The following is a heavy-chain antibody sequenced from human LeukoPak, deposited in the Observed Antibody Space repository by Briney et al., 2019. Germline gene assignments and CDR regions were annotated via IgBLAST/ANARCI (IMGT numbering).Heavy chain of an antibody. CDR2: IIPIFGTA. J-gene: IGHJ6*03. V-gene: IGHV1-69*05. D-gene: IGHD3-22*01. CDR1: GGTFSSYA. Sequence: SVKVSCKASGGTFSSYAISWVRQAPGQGLEWMGGIIPIFGTANYAQKFQGRVTITTDESTSTAYMELSSLRSEDTAVYYCASRPYGSGYYGQPYHACYYYYMDVWGKGTTVTVSS. CDR3: ASRPYGSGYYGQPYHACYYYYMDV.